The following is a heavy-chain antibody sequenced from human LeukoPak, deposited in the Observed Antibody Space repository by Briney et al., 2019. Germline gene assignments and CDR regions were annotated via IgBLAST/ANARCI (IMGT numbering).Heavy chain of an antibody. CDR2: INHSGDI. Sequence: SETLSLTCGVYGESFSGFYWSWIRQTPGKGLQWIGEINHSGDINYNPSLESRVTISVDTSKNQFSLKLSSVTAADTAVYYCARDGEDSSGYYYVGYWGQGTLVTVSS. J-gene: IGHJ4*02. V-gene: IGHV4-34*01. CDR3: ARDGEDSSGYYYVGY. D-gene: IGHD3-22*01. CDR1: GESFSGFY.